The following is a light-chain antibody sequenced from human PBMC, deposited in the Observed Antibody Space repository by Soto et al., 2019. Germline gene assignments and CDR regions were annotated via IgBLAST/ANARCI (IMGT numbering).Light chain of an antibody. V-gene: IGLV2-14*01. CDR2: EVS. Sequence: QAVVTQPASVSGSPGQSITISCTGTSNDIGGYNYVSWYQQHPGKAPKLLIYEVSNRPSGVSNRFSGSKSGNTASLTISGLQAEDEADYYCSSYTNTNAHYVFGTGTKVTVL. CDR1: SNDIGGYNY. J-gene: IGLJ1*01. CDR3: SSYTNTNAHYV.